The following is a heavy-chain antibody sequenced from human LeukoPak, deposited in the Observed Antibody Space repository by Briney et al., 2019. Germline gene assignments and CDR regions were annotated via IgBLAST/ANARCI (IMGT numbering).Heavy chain of an antibody. D-gene: IGHD6-19*01. CDR2: ISWNSGSI. CDR1: GFTFDDYA. V-gene: IGHV3-9*01. J-gene: IGHJ3*02. Sequence: PGGSLRLSCAASGFTFDDYAMHWVRQAPGKGLEWVSGISWNSGSIGYADSVKGRFTISRDNAKNSLYLQMNSLRAEDTALYYCANLLAVAAHAAFDTGAKGQWSPSLQ. CDR3: ANLLAVAAHAAFDT.